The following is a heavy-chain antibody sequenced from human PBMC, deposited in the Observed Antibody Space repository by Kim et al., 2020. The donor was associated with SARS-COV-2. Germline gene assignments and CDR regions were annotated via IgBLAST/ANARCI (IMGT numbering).Heavy chain of an antibody. J-gene: IGHJ4*02. CDR1: GYNFADSW. CDR2: VLPKSGGT. D-gene: IGHD3-10*02. V-gene: IGHV1-2*06. Sequence: ASVKVSCKAFGYNFADSWLHWVRQAPGQGPEWIGRVLPKSGGTNFAQKFLDRVSMTGDRSTITAYMKLSGLTSDDTAAYYCVRVRGGMQDWGYYVHWCQG. CDR3: VRVRGGMQDWGYYVH.